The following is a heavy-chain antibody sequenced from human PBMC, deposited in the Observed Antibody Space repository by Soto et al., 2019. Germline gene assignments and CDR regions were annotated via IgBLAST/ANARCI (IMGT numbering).Heavy chain of an antibody. CDR3: ATSRTFDY. CDR1: GFTFSSYW. V-gene: IGHV3-7*01. J-gene: IGHJ4*02. CDR2: IKQDGSEK. Sequence: PGGSLRHSCVVSGFTFSSYWMNWVRQAPGKGLEWVANIKQDGSEKYYVDSAKGRFTISRDNAKNSLYLQMNSLSAEDTAIYYCATSRTFDYWGQGTLVTV. D-gene: IGHD6-13*01.